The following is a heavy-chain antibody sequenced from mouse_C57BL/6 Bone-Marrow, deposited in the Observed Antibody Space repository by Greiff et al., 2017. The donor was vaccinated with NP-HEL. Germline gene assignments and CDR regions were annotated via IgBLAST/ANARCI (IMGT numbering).Heavy chain of an antibody. V-gene: IGHV5-4*01. J-gene: IGHJ2*01. Sequence: EVQRVESGGGLVKPGGSLKLSCAASGFTFSSYAMSWVRQTPEQRLEWVATINDGGSYTYYPDNVKGRFTISRDNAKNNLYLQMSHLKSEDTAMYYCASPRGQGTTLTVSS. CDR2: INDGGSYT. CDR3: ASP. CDR1: GFTFSSYA.